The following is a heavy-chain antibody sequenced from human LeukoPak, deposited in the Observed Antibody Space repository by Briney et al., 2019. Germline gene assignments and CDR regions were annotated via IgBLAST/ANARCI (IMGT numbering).Heavy chain of an antibody. Sequence: SETLSLTCTVSGGSISSGGYYWSWIRQPPGKGLEWIGYIYHSGSTYYNPSLKSRVTISVDRSKNQFSLKLSSVTAADTAVYYCASHGLYCGGDCYSSYYYGMDVWGQGTTVTVSS. CDR1: GGSISSGGYY. D-gene: IGHD2-21*02. CDR2: IYHSGST. J-gene: IGHJ6*02. CDR3: ASHGLYCGGDCYSSYYYGMDV. V-gene: IGHV4-30-2*02.